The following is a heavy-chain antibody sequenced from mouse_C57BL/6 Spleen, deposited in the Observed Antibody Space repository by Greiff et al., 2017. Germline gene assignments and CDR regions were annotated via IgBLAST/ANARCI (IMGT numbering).Heavy chain of an antibody. CDR1: GYTFTSYW. V-gene: IGHV1-52*01. Sequence: VQLQQPGAELVRPGSSVKLSCKASGYTFTSYWMHWVKQRPIQGLEWIGNIDPSDSETHYNQKFKDKATLTVDKSSSTAYMQLSSLTSEDSAVYYCAKGGVYYYAMDYWGQGTSVTVSS. CDR3: AKGGVYYYAMDY. J-gene: IGHJ4*01. CDR2: IDPSDSET.